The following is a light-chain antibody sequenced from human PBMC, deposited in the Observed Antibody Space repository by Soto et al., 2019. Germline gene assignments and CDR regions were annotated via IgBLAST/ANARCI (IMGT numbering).Light chain of an antibody. J-gene: IGLJ1*01. CDR1: SSDVGDYNY. V-gene: IGLV2-14*01. CDR3: GSYTSASTLV. CDR2: EVI. Sequence: QSALTQPASVSGSPGQSITISCTGTSSDVGDYNYVSWYQQHPDKAPKLMIYEVINRPSGVSNRFSGSKSGNTASLTISGLQAEDEADYYCGSYTSASTLVFGTGTKVTVL.